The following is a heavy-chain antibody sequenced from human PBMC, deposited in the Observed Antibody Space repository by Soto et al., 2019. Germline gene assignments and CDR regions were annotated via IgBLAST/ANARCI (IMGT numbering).Heavy chain of an antibody. J-gene: IGHJ5*02. CDR1: GFTFSSYS. CDR2: ISSSSSTI. Sequence: EVQLVESGGGLVQPGGSLRLSCAASGFTFSSYSMNWVRQAPGKGLEWVSYISSSSSTIYYADSVKGRFTISRDNAKNALYLQMNSLRAEGTAVYYWAREWEILNWFDPWGQGSLVTVSS. V-gene: IGHV3-48*01. D-gene: IGHD1-26*01. CDR3: AREWEILNWFDP.